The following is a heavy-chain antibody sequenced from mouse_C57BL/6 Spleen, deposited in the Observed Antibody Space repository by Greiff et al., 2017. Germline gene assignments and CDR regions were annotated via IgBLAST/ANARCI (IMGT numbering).Heavy chain of an antibody. CDR1: GYTFTSYG. D-gene: IGHD1-1*01. J-gene: IGHJ4*01. CDR2: IYPRSGNT. Sequence: QVQLQQSGAELARPGASVKLSCKASGYTFTSYGISWVKQRTGQGLEWIGEIYPRSGNTYYNEKFKGKATLTADKSSSTAYMELRSLTSEDSAVYFCAREGTTVVAKGGIMDYWGQGTSVTVSS. CDR3: AREGTTVVAKGGIMDY. V-gene: IGHV1-81*01.